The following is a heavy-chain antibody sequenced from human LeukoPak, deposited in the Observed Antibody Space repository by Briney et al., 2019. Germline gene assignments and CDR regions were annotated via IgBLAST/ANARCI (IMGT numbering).Heavy chain of an antibody. CDR1: GYXFTTYW. D-gene: IGHD4-23*01. J-gene: IGHJ3*02. CDR2: IYPGDSDT. Sequence: GESLKISCNGSGYXFTTYWIGWVRQMPGKGLEWMGIIYPGDSDTIYSPSFQGQVTISADKSISTAYLQWGSLKASDTAMYYCARPIYGGNSGCPLDIWGQGTMVTVSS. V-gene: IGHV5-51*01. CDR3: ARPIYGGNSGCPLDI.